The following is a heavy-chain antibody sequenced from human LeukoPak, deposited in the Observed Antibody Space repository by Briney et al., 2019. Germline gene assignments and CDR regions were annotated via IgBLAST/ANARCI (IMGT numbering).Heavy chain of an antibody. CDR3: AKDQEGRGLPLDY. Sequence: GESLKISCAASGFTFSSYGMHWVRQAPGKGLEWVAFIRYDGSNKYYADSVKGRFTISRDNSKNTLYLQMNSLRAEDTAVYYCAKDQEGRGLPLDYWGQGTLVTVSS. V-gene: IGHV3-30*02. CDR2: IRYDGSNK. D-gene: IGHD2-15*01. CDR1: GFTFSSYG. J-gene: IGHJ4*02.